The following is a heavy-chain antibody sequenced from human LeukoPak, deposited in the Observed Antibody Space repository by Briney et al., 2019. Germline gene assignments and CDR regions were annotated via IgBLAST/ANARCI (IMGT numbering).Heavy chain of an antibody. V-gene: IGHV3-48*03. J-gene: IGHJ4*02. CDR2: ISSSASSI. CDR3: ARERGYNDY. D-gene: IGHD5-18*01. Sequence: PGGYLRLSCAASGFTFSDYKMSWVRQAPGKGLEWVSYISSSASSIKYSDSVKGRFTISRDNAKNSLYLQMNSLRAEDTATYYCARERGYNDYWGQGTLVTVSS. CDR1: GFTFSDYK.